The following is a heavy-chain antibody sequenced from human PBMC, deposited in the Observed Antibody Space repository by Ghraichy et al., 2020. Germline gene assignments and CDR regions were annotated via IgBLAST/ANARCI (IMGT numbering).Heavy chain of an antibody. CDR2: IYYSGST. CDR3: ASTIVLDYYDSSGYVYAFVI. CDR1: GGSVSSGSYY. D-gene: IGHD3-22*01. V-gene: IGHV4-61*01. Sequence: SQTLSLTCTVSGGSVSSGSYYWSWIRQPPGKGLEWIGYIYYSGSTNYNPSLKSRVTISVDTSKNQFSLKLSSVTAADTAVYYCASTIVLDYYDSSGYVYAFVIWGQGTMVTVSS. J-gene: IGHJ3*02.